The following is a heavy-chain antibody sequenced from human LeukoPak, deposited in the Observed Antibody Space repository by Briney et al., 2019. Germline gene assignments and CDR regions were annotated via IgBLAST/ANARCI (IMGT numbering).Heavy chain of an antibody. CDR2: IKQDGSEK. J-gene: IGHJ4*02. CDR1: GFTFSSYW. CDR3: AKDLIQSFNIVGAYFDY. V-gene: IGHV3-7*03. D-gene: IGHD1-26*01. Sequence: GGSLRLSCAASGFTFSSYWMSWVRQAPGKGLEWVANIKQDGSEKYYVDSVKGRFTISRDNAKNSLYLQMNSLRAEDTALYYCAKDLIQSFNIVGAYFDYWGQGTLVTVSS.